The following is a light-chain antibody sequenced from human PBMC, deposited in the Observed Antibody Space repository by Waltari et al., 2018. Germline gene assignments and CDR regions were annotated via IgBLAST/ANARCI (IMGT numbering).Light chain of an antibody. CDR3: QQYDKWLMYT. Sequence: EVMMTQSPATLSVSPGERATLSCRASQSVGNNLAWFQERPGQGPRLLILGASTRATGIPARFTGSGSGTEFTLTISSLQSEDFAVYYCQQYDKWLMYTFGQGTKVEVK. V-gene: IGKV3-15*01. J-gene: IGKJ2*01. CDR1: QSVGNN. CDR2: GAS.